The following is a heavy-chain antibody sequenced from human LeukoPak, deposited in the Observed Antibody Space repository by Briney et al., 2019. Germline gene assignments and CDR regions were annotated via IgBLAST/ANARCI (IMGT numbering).Heavy chain of an antibody. D-gene: IGHD2-15*01. Sequence: ASVKVSCKASGYTFTGYYMHWVRQAPGQGLEWMGWINPNSGGTNYAQKFQGRVTMTRDTSISTAYMEPSRLRSDDTAVYYCARVGGYCSGGSCYSSDPWGQGTLVTVSS. V-gene: IGHV1-2*02. CDR3: ARVGGYCSGGSCYSSDP. CDR1: GYTFTGYY. CDR2: INPNSGGT. J-gene: IGHJ5*02.